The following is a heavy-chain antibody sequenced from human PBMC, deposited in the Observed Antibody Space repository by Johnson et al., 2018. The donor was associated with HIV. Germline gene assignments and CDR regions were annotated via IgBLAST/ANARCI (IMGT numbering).Heavy chain of an antibody. D-gene: IGHD3-16*02. V-gene: IGHV3-33*01. CDR2: IWYDGREK. Sequence: QVQLVESGGGVVQPGRSLRLSCAASGFTFSTYGMHWVRQAPGKGLEWVALIWYDGREKDYADSVKGQFTISRDNSKNRLYLQMNSLRAEDTAVYYCAREFRYSRSGYDDCDSWGQGTMVTVAS. CDR3: AREFRYSRSGYDDCDS. CDR1: GFTFSTYG. J-gene: IGHJ3*02.